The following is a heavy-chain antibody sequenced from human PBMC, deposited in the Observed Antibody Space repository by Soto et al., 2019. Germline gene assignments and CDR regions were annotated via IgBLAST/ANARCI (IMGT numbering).Heavy chain of an antibody. V-gene: IGHV3-64D*06. J-gene: IGHJ4*02. CDR3: VKGEYYYDSSGYYPFDY. CDR1: GFTFSSYA. CDR2: ISPNGGSA. D-gene: IGHD3-22*01. Sequence: GGSLRLSCSASGFTFSSYAMHWVRQAPGKGLEYVSVISPNGGSAYYADSVKGRFTISRDNSKNTVHLQMSSLRPEDTAVYYCVKGEYYYDSSGYYPFDYWGQGTLVTVSS.